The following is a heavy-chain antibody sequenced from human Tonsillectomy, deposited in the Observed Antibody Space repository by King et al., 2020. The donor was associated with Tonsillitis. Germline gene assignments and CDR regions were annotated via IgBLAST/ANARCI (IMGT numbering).Heavy chain of an antibody. CDR2: IIPIFGTA. CDR1: GDTFSTYA. D-gene: IGHD3-22*01. V-gene: IGHV1-69*12. CDR3: TRGDSSGYQYPWFDP. J-gene: IGHJ5*02. Sequence: QLVQSGAEVKKPGSSVKVSCKASGDTFSTYAISWVRQAPGQGLEWMGGIIPIFGTASYAQKFQGRVTITADESTSTAYIELSSLRSEDTAVYYCTRGDSSGYQYPWFDPWGQGTLVTVSS.